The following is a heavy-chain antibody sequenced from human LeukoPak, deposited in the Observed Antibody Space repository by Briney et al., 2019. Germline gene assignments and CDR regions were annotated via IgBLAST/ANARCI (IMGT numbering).Heavy chain of an antibody. CDR2: IWYDGSNK. Sequence: GGSLRLSCAASGFTFSSYGMRWVRQAPGKGLEWVAVIWYDGSNKYYADSVKGRFTISRDNSKNTLYLQMNSLRAEDTAVYYCAREPSSSWDYFDYWGQGTLVTVSS. V-gene: IGHV3-33*08. D-gene: IGHD6-13*01. CDR3: AREPSSSWDYFDY. J-gene: IGHJ4*02. CDR1: GFTFSSYG.